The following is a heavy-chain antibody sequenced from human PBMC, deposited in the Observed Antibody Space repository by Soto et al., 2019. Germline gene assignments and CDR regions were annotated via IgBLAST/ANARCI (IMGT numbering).Heavy chain of an antibody. V-gene: IGHV4-59*01. CDR1: GGSISSYY. CDR2: IYYSGST. CDR3: ARVPLAYNWNYGVGYYYYYMDV. Sequence: SETLSLTCTVSGGSISSYYWSWIRQPPGKGLEWIGYIYYSGSTNYNPSLKSRVTISVDTSKNQFSLKLSSVTAADTAVYYCARVPLAYNWNYGVGYYYYYMDVWGKGTTVT. J-gene: IGHJ6*03. D-gene: IGHD1-7*01.